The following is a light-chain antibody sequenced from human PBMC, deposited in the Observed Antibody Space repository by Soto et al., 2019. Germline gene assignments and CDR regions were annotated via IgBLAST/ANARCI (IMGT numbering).Light chain of an antibody. J-gene: IGKJ1*01. Sequence: EIVLTQYPATLSSFPGDRVALSCSASQAVKTRLAWYQHIPGQAPRLLLYLASNRAAGVPARFRGSGSGTDFPLAISDVEPEDCAVYYCHQRQSWPRTFGQGTTVDI. V-gene: IGKV3-11*01. CDR1: QAVKTR. CDR2: LAS. CDR3: HQRQSWPRT.